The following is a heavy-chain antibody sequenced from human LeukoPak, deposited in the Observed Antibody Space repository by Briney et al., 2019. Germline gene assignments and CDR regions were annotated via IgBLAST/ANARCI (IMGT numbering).Heavy chain of an antibody. D-gene: IGHD4-17*01. V-gene: IGHV4-30-4*08. CDR2: IYYSGST. J-gene: IGHJ4*02. CDR3: ARGRTTYDY. CDR1: GGSFSGFY. Sequence: SETLSLTCAVYGGSFSGFYWNWIRQPPGKGLEWIGYIYYSGSTYYNPSLKSRVTISVDTSKNQFSLKLSSVTAADTAVYYCARGRTTYDYWGQGTLVTVSS.